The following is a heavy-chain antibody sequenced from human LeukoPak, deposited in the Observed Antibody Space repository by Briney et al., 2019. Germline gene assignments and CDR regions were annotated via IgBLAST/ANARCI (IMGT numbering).Heavy chain of an antibody. J-gene: IGHJ4*02. CDR1: GFTFSGYS. V-gene: IGHV3-21*01. CDR2: ISSSTTYI. Sequence: PGGSLRLSCVASGFTFSGYSMNWVRQAPGRGLEWVSSISSSTTYIYYADSVKGRFTISRDNAKNSLYLQMNSLRAEDTAVYYCARVPGDYWGQGTLVTVSS. D-gene: IGHD2-2*01. CDR3: ARVPGDY.